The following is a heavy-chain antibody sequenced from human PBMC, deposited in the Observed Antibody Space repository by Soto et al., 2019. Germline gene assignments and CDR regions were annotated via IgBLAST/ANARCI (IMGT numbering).Heavy chain of an antibody. J-gene: IGHJ4*02. CDR2: IYSSGST. D-gene: IGHD1-20*01. Sequence: QVQLQESGPGLVKPSETLSLTCTVSGGSMTNYYWTWIRQPPGKGLEWIGYIYSSGSTNYNPSLKSRVTISVDTSKNQFSLKLSSVIAADTAVYYCARGGVNWNYDYWGQGTLVTVSS. V-gene: IGHV4-59*01. CDR1: GGSMTNYY. CDR3: ARGGVNWNYDY.